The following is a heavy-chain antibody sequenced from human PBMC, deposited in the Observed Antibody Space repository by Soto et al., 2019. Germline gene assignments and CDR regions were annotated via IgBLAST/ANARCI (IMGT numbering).Heavy chain of an antibody. V-gene: IGHV4-59*01. CDR3: AKDRSGSYYALDS. CDR1: GGSISRYF. D-gene: IGHD1-26*01. Sequence: QVQLQESGPGLVEPSETPSLTCGVSGGSISRYFWCWIRQPPGKELEWIGYVSKHGATNYSHSLKSRVTISVDTSRNEVSLKLKSVTAADTAVYYCAKDRSGSYYALDSWGPGTLVTVSS. J-gene: IGHJ4*02. CDR2: VSKHGAT.